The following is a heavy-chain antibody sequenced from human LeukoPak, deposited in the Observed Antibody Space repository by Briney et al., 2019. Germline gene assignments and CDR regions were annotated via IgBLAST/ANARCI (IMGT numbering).Heavy chain of an antibody. CDR3: ARGPVPAAIHLSFDY. CDR1: GYTFTSYY. CDR2: INPSGGST. V-gene: IGHV1-46*01. D-gene: IGHD2-2*01. Sequence: ASVKVSCKASGYTFTSYYMHWVRQAPGQGLEWMGIINPSGGSTNYAQKFQGRVTITADESTSTAYMELSSLRSEDTAVYYCARGPVPAAIHLSFDYWGQGTLVTVSS. J-gene: IGHJ4*02.